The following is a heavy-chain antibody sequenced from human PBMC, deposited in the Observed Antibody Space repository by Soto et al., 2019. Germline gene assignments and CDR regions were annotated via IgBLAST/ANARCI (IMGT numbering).Heavy chain of an antibody. V-gene: IGHV4-59*12. Sequence: SETLSLTCTVSGGSISSYYWSWIRQPPGKGLEWIGYIYYSGSTNYNPSLKSRVTISVDTSKNQFSLKLSSVTAEDTAVYYCAKGVDTMVRGATMPIDYFDYWGQGTLVTVSS. CDR3: AKGVDTMVRGATMPIDYFDY. CDR1: GGSISSYY. J-gene: IGHJ4*02. CDR2: IYYSGST. D-gene: IGHD3-10*01.